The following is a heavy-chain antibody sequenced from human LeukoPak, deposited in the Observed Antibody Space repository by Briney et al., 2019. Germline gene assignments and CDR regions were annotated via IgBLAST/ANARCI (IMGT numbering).Heavy chain of an antibody. J-gene: IGHJ4*02. CDR2: ISGSGGST. V-gene: IGHV3-23*01. CDR3: AKGPSSGWYRY. D-gene: IGHD6-19*01. Sequence: GGSLRLSCAASGFTFSSYAMSWVRQAPGKGLEWLSAISGSGGSTYYADSVKGRFTISRDNSKNTLYLQMNSLKAEDTAVYYCAKGPSSGWYRYWGQGTLVTVSS. CDR1: GFTFSSYA.